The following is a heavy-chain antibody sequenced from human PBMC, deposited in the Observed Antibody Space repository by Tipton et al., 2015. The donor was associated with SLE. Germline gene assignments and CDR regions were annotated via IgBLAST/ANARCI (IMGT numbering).Heavy chain of an antibody. V-gene: IGHV3-21*01. D-gene: IGHD7-27*01. Sequence: SLRLSCAASGFTFSAYGMNWVRLTPGKGLEWVSSISDRSSYIYYADSVKGRFTISRDNAKNSLYLQMNSLRAEDTAVYYCAREGNWAGEVDYWGQGTLVTVSS. CDR1: GFTFSAYG. J-gene: IGHJ4*02. CDR2: ISDRSSYI. CDR3: AREGNWAGEVDY.